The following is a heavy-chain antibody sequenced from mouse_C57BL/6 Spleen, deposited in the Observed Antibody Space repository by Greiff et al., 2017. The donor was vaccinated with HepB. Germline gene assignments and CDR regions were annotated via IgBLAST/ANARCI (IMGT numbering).Heavy chain of an antibody. Sequence: QVQLQQSGAELVKPGASVKISCKASGYAFSSYWMNWVKQRPGKGLEWIGQIYPGDGDTNYNGKFKGKATLTADKSSSTAYMQLSSLTSEDSAVYFCARGRLDGYYEYFDVWGTGTTVTVSS. CDR3: ARGRLDGYYEYFDV. D-gene: IGHD2-3*01. CDR2: IYPGDGDT. J-gene: IGHJ1*03. CDR1: GYAFSSYW. V-gene: IGHV1-80*01.